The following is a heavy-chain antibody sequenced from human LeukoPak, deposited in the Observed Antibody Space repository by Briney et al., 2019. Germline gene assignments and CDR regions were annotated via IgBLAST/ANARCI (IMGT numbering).Heavy chain of an antibody. J-gene: IGHJ4*02. D-gene: IGHD5-18*01. CDR3: ARHVFRLRGYSYGHFDY. V-gene: IGHV4-39*01. CDR1: GGSISSSSYY. CDR2: IYYSGST. Sequence: MASETLSLTCTVSGGSISSSSYYWGRIRPPPGKGLEWIGRIYYSGSTYYNPSFKSRITISVDTSKNQSSLKLSSVPAADTAVYYCARHVFRLRGYSYGHFDYWGQGTLVTVSS.